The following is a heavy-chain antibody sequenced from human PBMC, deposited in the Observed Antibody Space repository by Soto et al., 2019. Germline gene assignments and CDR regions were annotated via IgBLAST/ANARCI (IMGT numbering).Heavy chain of an antibody. CDR3: AKDQGGPRGRYYFDY. CDR1: GFTFSSYA. J-gene: IGHJ4*02. V-gene: IGHV3-23*01. Sequence: GGSLRLSCAASGFTFSSYAMSWVRQAPGKGLEWVSAISGSGGSTYYADSVKGRFTISRDNSKNTLYLQMNSLRAEDTAVYYCAKDQGGPRGRYYFDYWGQGTLVTVSS. D-gene: IGHD1-26*01. CDR2: ISGSGGST.